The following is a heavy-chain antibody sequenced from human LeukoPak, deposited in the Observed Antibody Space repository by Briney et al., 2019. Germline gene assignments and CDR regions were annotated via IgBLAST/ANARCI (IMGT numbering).Heavy chain of an antibody. J-gene: IGHJ4*02. CDR2: IYYSGST. D-gene: IGHD3-10*01. V-gene: IGHV4-31*03. Sequence: SQTLSLTCTVSGGSISSGGYYWSWIRQHPGKGLEWIGYIYYSGSTYYNPSLKIRVTISVDTSKNQFSLKLSSVTAADTAVYYCARDGSGSYYTYYFDYWGQGTLVTVSS. CDR1: GGSISSGGYY. CDR3: ARDGSGSYYTYYFDY.